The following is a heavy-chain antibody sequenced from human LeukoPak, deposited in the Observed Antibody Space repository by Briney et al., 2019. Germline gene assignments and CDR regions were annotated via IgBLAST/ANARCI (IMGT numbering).Heavy chain of an antibody. CDR3: ARTYSSGWYPWFDP. V-gene: IGHV4-34*01. CDR2: INHSGST. CDR1: GGSFSGYY. J-gene: IGHJ5*02. Sequence: SETLSLTCAVYGGSFSGYYWSWIRQPPGKGLEWIGEINHSGSTNYNPSLKSRVTISVDTSKNQSSLKLSSVTAADTAVYYCARTYSSGWYPWFDPGGQGTLVTVSS. D-gene: IGHD6-19*01.